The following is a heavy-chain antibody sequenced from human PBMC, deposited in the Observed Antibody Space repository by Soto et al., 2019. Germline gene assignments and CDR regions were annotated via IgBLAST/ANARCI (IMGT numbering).Heavy chain of an antibody. D-gene: IGHD3-10*01. CDR3: ARDRTPGGMDV. J-gene: IGHJ6*02. V-gene: IGHV1-2*04. CDR1: GWTFTNHY. Sequence: AGAVKVSCKGSGWTFTNHYMHWVRQAPGQGLEWMGWSNPNSGGTNYAQKFQGWVTMTRDRSISTAYMALSRLRSDDTAVYYCARDRTPGGMDVWRQGTTVTVSS. CDR2: SNPNSGGT.